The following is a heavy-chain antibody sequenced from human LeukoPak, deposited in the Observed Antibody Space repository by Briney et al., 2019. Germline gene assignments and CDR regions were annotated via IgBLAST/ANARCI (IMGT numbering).Heavy chain of an antibody. V-gene: IGHV1-2*06. CDR1: GYTFTAYH. CDR3: ARDYCSSTSCLFDY. D-gene: IGHD2-2*01. J-gene: IGHJ4*02. CDR2: INPNSGDT. Sequence: ASVKVSCKASGYTFTAYHMHWVRQAPGQGLEWMGRINPNSGDTNYAQKFQGRVTMTRDTSISTAYMELSRLRSDDTAVYYCARDYCSSTSCLFDYWGQGTWSASPQ.